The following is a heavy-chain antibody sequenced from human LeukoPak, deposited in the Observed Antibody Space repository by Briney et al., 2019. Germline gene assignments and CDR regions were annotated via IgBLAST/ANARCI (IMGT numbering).Heavy chain of an antibody. CDR1: GFIFR. CDR2: IKQDESEK. Sequence: GGSLRLSCEASGFIFRMSWVRQAPGKGLEWVANIKQDESEKYYVGSVRGRFTISRDNAKNSLYLQMNSLRADDTAVYYCARLSDSISCFGFDVWGHGTTVTVSS. V-gene: IGHV3-7*01. J-gene: IGHJ3*01. D-gene: IGHD2-2*01. CDR3: ARLSDSISCFGFDV.